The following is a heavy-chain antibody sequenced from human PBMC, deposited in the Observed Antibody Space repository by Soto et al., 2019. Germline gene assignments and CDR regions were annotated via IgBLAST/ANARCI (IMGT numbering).Heavy chain of an antibody. CDR3: AGGGVRGVITRTRDYYGMDV. CDR2: IYPGDSDT. V-gene: IGHV5-51*01. D-gene: IGHD3-10*01. Sequence: GQSLKICWKGSGNSFTSYWIGWVRQMPGKGLEWMGIIYPGDSDTRYSPSFQGQVTISADKSISTAYLQWSSLKASDTAIYYWAGGGVRGVITRTRDYYGMDVWGQGTTVTVS. J-gene: IGHJ6*02. CDR1: GNSFTSYW.